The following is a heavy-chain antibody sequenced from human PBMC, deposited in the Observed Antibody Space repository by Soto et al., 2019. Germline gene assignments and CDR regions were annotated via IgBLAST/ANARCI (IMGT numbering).Heavy chain of an antibody. V-gene: IGHV4-30-2*01. CDR1: GGSISSGGYS. Sequence: SETLSLTCAVSGGSISSGGYSWSWIRQPPGKGLEWIGYIYHSGSTYYNPSLKSRVTISVDRSKNQFSLKLSSVTAADTAVYYCARDYGDFLFDYWGQGTLVTVSS. CDR2: IYHSGST. CDR3: ARDYGDFLFDY. J-gene: IGHJ4*02. D-gene: IGHD4-17*01.